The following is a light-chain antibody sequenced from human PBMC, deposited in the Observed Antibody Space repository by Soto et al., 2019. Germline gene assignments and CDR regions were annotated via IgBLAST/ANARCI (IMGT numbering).Light chain of an antibody. CDR3: QQYYSWPLT. Sequence: LVTPQSPATLSVSPGERVTLSCRASQNIVNNLAWYQQKPCQGPWLLIYSASTRATGVPARFSGSGSGTEFTLTISSLQSEDLALYYCQQYYSWPLTFGPGTKLDVK. CDR1: QNIVNN. CDR2: SAS. V-gene: IGKV3-15*01. J-gene: IGKJ3*01.